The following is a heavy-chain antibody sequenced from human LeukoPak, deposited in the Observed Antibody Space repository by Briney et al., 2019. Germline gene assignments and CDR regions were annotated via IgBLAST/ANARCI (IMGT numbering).Heavy chain of an antibody. CDR1: GGSISSYD. D-gene: IGHD5-12*01. V-gene: IGHV4-59*08. CDR3: GSNRYDRTAFDY. Sequence: PAETLSLTCTVSGGSISSYDLSWIRKPPGKGLEWIGYIYFIGSTNYNPSLKSGATISVDTCKNQLSPNLSSVTTAHTAVYYYGSNRYDRTAFDYWGQGTLVTVSS. J-gene: IGHJ4*02. CDR2: IYFIGST.